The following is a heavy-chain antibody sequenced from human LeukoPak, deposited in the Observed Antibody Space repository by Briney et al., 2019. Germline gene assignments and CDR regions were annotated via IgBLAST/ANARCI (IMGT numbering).Heavy chain of an antibody. CDR2: SNSDGSST. V-gene: IGHV3-74*01. J-gene: IGHJ4*02. CDR1: GFTFSSYW. CDR3: AKEYGKAGSGSYSY. Sequence: PGGSLRLSCAASGFTFSSYWMHWVRQAPGKGLVWVSRSNSDGSSTRYADSVKGRFTISRDNAKKTLYLQMNSLRAEDTAVYYCAKEYGKAGSGSYSYWGQGTLVTVSS. D-gene: IGHD3-10*01.